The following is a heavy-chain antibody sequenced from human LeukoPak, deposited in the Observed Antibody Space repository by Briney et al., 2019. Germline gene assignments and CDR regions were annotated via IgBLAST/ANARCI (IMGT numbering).Heavy chain of an antibody. CDR3: ARHQGQLCPSIDY. V-gene: IGHV4-38-2*01. D-gene: IGHD5-18*01. Sequence: SETLSLTCAVSGYSISSGYYWGWIRQPPGKGLEWIGSIYYSGSTYYNPSLKSRVTISVDTSKNQFSLKLSSVTAADTAVYYCARHQGQLCPSIDYWGQGTLVTVSS. CDR2: IYYSGST. CDR1: GYSISSGYY. J-gene: IGHJ4*02.